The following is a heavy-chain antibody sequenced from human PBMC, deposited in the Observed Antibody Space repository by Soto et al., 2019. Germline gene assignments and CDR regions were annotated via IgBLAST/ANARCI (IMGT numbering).Heavy chain of an antibody. CDR3: ARNRGITIFGVDYYYYYGMDV. CDR2: INPNSGGT. J-gene: IGHJ6*02. D-gene: IGHD3-3*01. CDR1: GYTFTGDY. V-gene: IGHV1-2*02. Sequence: SAKVSCKDSGYTFTGDYMHWVRQAPGQGLEWMGWINPNSGGTNYAQKFQGRVTMTRDTSISTAYMELSRLRSDDTAVYYCARNRGITIFGVDYYYYYGMDVWGQGTTVTVS.